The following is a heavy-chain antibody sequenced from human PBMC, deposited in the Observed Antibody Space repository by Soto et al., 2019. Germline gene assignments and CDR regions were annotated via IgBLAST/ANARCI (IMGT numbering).Heavy chain of an antibody. D-gene: IGHD5-18*01. V-gene: IGHV3-74*01. J-gene: IGHJ6*02. CDR3: ARGIRNYDGTDV. CDR2: INGDGSNT. Sequence: EVQLVESGGGLVQPGGSLRLSCAASGFTFSSYWMHWVRQGPGKGLVWVSRINGDGSNTNYADSVRGRFTISRDNAKNTVYLQMNSLRDEDTAVYYCARGIRNYDGTDVWGQGTTVTVSS. CDR1: GFTFSSYW.